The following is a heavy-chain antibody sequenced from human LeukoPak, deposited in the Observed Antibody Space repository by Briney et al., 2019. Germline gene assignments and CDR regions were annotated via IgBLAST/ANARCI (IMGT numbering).Heavy chain of an antibody. V-gene: IGHV4-30-2*01. CDR3: ARDYGSGYDSLFHFDY. Sequence: PSGTLSLTCTVSGGSISSGGYYWSWIRQPPGKGLEWIGYIYHSGSTYYNPSLKSRVTISVDRSKNQFSLKLSSVTAADTAVYYCARDYGSGYDSLFHFDYWGQGTLVTVSS. CDR1: GGSISSGGYY. CDR2: IYHSGST. J-gene: IGHJ4*02. D-gene: IGHD5-12*01.